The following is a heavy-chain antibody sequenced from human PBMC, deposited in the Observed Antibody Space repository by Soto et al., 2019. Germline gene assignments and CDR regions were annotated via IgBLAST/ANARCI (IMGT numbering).Heavy chain of an antibody. CDR1: GFTFSSYG. J-gene: IGHJ4*02. CDR3: AKDVALGEYYFDY. V-gene: IGHV3-30*18. Sequence: GGSLRLSCAASGFTFSSYGMHWVRQAPGKGLEWVAVISYDGSNKYYADSVKGRFTVSRDNSKNTLYLQMNSLRAEDTAVYYCAKDVALGEYYFDYWGQGTLVTSPQ. D-gene: IGHD2-21*01. CDR2: ISYDGSNK.